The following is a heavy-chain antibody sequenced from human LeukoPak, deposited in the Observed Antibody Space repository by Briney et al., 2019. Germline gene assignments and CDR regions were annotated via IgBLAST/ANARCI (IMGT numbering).Heavy chain of an antibody. CDR3: ARDRGFGDRITYGMDV. D-gene: IGHD3-10*01. CDR1: GGSVSSGSYY. J-gene: IGHJ6*02. CDR2: IYYSGST. Sequence: SETLSLTCTVSGGSVSSGSYYWSWIRQPPGKGLEWIGYIYYSGSTNYNPSLKSRVTISVDTSKNQFSLKLSSATAADTAVYYCARDRGFGDRITYGMDVWGQGTTVTVSS. V-gene: IGHV4-61*01.